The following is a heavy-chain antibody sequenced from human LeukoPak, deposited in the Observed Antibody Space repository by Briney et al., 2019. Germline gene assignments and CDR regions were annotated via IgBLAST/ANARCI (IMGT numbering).Heavy chain of an antibody. D-gene: IGHD5-18*01. Sequence: PGGPLRLSXAASGFAFSSYAMGWVRQAPGKGLEWVSAITASGGNTYYADSVKGRFTISRDNSKNTLYLQVNSLRAEDTAVYYCAKGNGYSYGRYYFNYWGQGTLVTVSS. CDR3: AKGNGYSYGRYYFNY. V-gene: IGHV3-23*01. CDR2: ITASGGNT. CDR1: GFAFSSYA. J-gene: IGHJ4*02.